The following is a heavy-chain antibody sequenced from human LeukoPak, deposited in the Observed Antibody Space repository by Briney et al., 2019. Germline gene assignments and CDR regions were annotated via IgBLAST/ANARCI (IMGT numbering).Heavy chain of an antibody. CDR1: GYSFTSYW. D-gene: IGHD4-11*01. Sequence: GESLKISCKSSGYSFTSYWIGWVRQMPGKGLEWMGIIYPGDSDTRYSPSFEGQVTISADKSISTAYLEWSSLKASDTAMYYCARSVSYYDYYMDVWGKGTTVSISS. V-gene: IGHV5-51*01. CDR2: IYPGDSDT. CDR3: ARSVSYYDYYMDV. J-gene: IGHJ6*03.